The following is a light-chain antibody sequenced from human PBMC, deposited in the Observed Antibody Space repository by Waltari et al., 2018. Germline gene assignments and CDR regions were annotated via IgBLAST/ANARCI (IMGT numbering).Light chain of an antibody. CDR3: SSYSSTNTVV. J-gene: IGLJ3*02. CDR2: EVT. V-gene: IGLV2-14*01. CDR1: SSDVGGYNF. Sequence: QSALTQPASVSGSPGQSVTISCTGTSSDVGGYNFVSWYQHHPGRAPKLMIYEVTHRPSGVSTRFSGSKSGDTASLTISGLQAADEAEYYCSSYSSTNTVVFGGGTQLTV.